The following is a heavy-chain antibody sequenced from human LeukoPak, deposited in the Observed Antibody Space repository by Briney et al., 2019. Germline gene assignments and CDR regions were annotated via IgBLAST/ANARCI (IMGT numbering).Heavy chain of an antibody. V-gene: IGHV3-23*01. J-gene: IGHJ4*02. CDR1: GFTFNNYA. D-gene: IGHD3-10*01. CDR2: ISESGGDS. Sequence: PGGSLRLSYTASGFTFNNYAMSWVRQAPGKGLEWVSTISESGGDSYYADSLKGRFTISRDNSKNTLYLQMNSLRAEDTAVYYCAKSRPVYYGSGSYYLNPFDSWGQGTLVTVSS. CDR3: AKSRPVYYGSGSYYLNPFDS.